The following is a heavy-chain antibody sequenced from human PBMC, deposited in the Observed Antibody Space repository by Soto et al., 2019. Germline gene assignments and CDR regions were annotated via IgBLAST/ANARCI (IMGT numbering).Heavy chain of an antibody. CDR3: ARPPGYISDWYYFDL. Sequence: ASVTVSCKASGYSFINYYTHWVRRAPGQGFEWMGRISPKSGVTDYAQKFQGRVSLTWDTSLNTAYMELSSLMSEDTAVYYCARPPGYISDWYYFDLWGQGTQVTVSS. CDR1: GYSFINYY. V-gene: IGHV1-2*02. CDR2: ISPKSGVT. D-gene: IGHD3-9*01. J-gene: IGHJ4*02.